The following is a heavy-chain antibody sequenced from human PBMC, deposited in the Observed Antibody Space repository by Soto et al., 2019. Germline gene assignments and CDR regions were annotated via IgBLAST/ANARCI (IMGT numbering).Heavy chain of an antibody. J-gene: IGHJ3*01. CDR1: GDSIVSYF. CDR3: ARANQTPPNRNPFDL. D-gene: IGHD7-27*01. Sequence: NLSLTCTVSGDSIVSYFWSWIRQPPGKVLEWIGYLHYSGSTNYNPSLKSRVTTSVDTSQNQFSLRLSPVTAAHTAVYYCARANQTPPNRNPFDLWGQGTLVTLSS. CDR2: LHYSGST. V-gene: IGHV4-59*01.